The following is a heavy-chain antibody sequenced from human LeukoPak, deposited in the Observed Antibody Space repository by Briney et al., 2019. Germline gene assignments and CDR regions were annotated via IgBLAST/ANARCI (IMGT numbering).Heavy chain of an antibody. CDR1: GYTFTGYY. V-gene: IGHV1-18*04. CDR3: ARDLTSNVAVTEYHYYAMDV. D-gene: IGHD6-19*01. Sequence: ASVKVSCKASGYTFTGYYMRWVRQAPGQGLEWMGWISAYNGSTKYAQKLQGRVTMTTDTSTGTAYMELRSLRPDDTAVYYCARDLTSNVAVTEYHYYAMDVWGQGTTVTVSS. CDR2: ISAYNGST. J-gene: IGHJ6*02.